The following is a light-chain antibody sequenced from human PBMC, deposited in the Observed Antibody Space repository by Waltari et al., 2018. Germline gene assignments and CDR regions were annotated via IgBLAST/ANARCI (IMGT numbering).Light chain of an antibody. CDR3: QKYESLPAT. CDR2: HAS. Sequence: EIVLTRSPGTLSLSPGEGATLSCRASESVSKFLAWYQQKPGQAPRLLIYHASNRASGIPDRFSGSGFGTDFSLTISRLEPEDFAVYYCQKYESLPATFGQGTKVEIK. CDR1: ESVSKF. J-gene: IGKJ1*01. V-gene: IGKV3-20*01.